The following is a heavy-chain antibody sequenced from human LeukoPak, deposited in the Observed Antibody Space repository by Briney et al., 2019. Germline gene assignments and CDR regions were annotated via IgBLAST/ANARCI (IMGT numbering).Heavy chain of an antibody. CDR2: IYYSGST. Sequence: SSETLSLTCTVSGGSIGSSYWSWIRQPPGKGLQWMGYIYYSGSTTYNPFLRSRLSMSVDPSNNQVSLKLTSVPAADTAVYYCVRHFGGDYYDSSGYSAFDIWGQGTMVSVSS. CDR3: VRHFGGDYYDSSGYSAFDI. CDR1: GGSIGSSY. D-gene: IGHD3-22*01. V-gene: IGHV4-59*08. J-gene: IGHJ3*02.